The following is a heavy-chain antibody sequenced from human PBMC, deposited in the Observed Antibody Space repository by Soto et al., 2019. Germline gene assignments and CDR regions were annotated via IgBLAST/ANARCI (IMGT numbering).Heavy chain of an antibody. CDR2: TYDRSKWES. D-gene: IGHD1-26*01. V-gene: IGHV6-1*01. Sequence: QVQLQQSGPGLVKPSQTLSLTCAISGDSVSNKGVAWNLIRQSPSRGLEWVGRTYDRSKWESDYAVSVQGRIHLSPDASKHQFSVQLNAVAPEDTAVYYCARDFQWAVDYWGQGTLVIVSS. J-gene: IGHJ4*02. CDR3: ARDFQWAVDY. CDR1: GDSVSNKGVA.